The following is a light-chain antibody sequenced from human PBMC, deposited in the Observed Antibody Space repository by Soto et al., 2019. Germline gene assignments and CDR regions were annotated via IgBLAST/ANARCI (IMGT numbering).Light chain of an antibody. CDR3: QHRSNWPIT. CDR2: DAS. Sequence: EIVMTQSPATLSVSPGERATLSCRASQSVSSYLAWYQQKPGQAPRLLIYDASNRATGVPARFSGGGSGTDFTLTISSLEPEDFAVYYCQHRSNWPITFGQGTRLEIK. J-gene: IGKJ5*01. CDR1: QSVSSY. V-gene: IGKV3-11*01.